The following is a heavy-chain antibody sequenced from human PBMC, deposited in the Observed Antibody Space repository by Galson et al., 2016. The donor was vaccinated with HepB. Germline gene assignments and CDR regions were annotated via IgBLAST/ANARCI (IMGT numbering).Heavy chain of an antibody. CDR2: INPDASTI. D-gene: IGHD3-10*01. V-gene: IGHV3-74*01. CDR1: GFTFSSYS. Sequence: SLRLSCAASGFTFSSYSMNWVRQAPGKGLEWVSRINPDASTINYADSVRGRFTISRDNARSTLYLQMNSLRVEDTGVYYCTRGGPKPFDYWGQGILVTVSS. CDR3: TRGGPKPFDY. J-gene: IGHJ4*02.